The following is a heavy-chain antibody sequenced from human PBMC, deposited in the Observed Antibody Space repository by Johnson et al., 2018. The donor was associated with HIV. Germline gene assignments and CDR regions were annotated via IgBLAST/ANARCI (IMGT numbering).Heavy chain of an antibody. CDR1: GFTVSSYY. J-gene: IGHJ3*02. V-gene: IGHV3-53*01. CDR3: ARDSRISLIIVVSRGGFDI. D-gene: IGHD3-22*01. Sequence: VQLVESGGGLIQPGGSLRLSCAVSGFTVSSYYMSWVRQGPGKGLEWVSVIYSGGTTNYADYVKGRFTISRDNSKNTLYLQMNNLRAEDTAVYYCARDSRISLIIVVSRGGFDIWGQGTMVTVSS. CDR2: IYSGGTT.